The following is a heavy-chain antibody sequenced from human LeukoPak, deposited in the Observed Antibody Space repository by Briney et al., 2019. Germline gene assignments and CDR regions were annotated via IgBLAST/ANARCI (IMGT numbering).Heavy chain of an antibody. V-gene: IGHV4-4*02. D-gene: IGHD1-20*01. CDR1: GGSISSSNW. J-gene: IGHJ6*02. CDR2: IYHSGST. Sequence: SETLSLTCAVSGGSISSSNWWSWVRQPPGKGLEWIGEIYHSGSTNYNPSLKSRVTISVDKSKNQFSLKLSSVTAADTAVYYCARDVPITGTSYYYGMDVWGQGTTVTVSS. CDR3: ARDVPITGTSYYYGMDV.